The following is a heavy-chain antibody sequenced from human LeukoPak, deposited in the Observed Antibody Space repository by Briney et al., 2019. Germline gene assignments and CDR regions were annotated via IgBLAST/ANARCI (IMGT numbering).Heavy chain of an antibody. CDR3: ARGDWSLYYFDD. V-gene: IGHV4-38-2*02. Sequence: SETLSLTCTVSDYSISSGYYWVWIRQPPGKGLEWIGSIYHSGTTYYNPSLKSRVTISVDTSKNQFSLKLSSVTAADTAVYYCARGDWSLYYFDDWGQGTLVTVSS. CDR2: IYHSGTT. CDR1: DYSISSGYY. D-gene: IGHD3/OR15-3a*01. J-gene: IGHJ4*02.